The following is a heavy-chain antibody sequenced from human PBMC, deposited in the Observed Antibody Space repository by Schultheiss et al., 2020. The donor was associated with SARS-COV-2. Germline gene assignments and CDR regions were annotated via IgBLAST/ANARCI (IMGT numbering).Heavy chain of an antibody. CDR3: ARDSSGYVPDY. V-gene: IGHV3-30*19. D-gene: IGHD3-22*01. CDR2: IWYDGSNK. CDR1: GFTFSSYG. Sequence: GGSLRLSCAASGFTFSSYGMHWVRQAPGKGLEWVAVIWYDGSNKYYADSVKGRFTISRDNSKNTLYLQMNSLRAEDTAVYYCARDSSGYVPDYWGQGTLVTVSS. J-gene: IGHJ4*02.